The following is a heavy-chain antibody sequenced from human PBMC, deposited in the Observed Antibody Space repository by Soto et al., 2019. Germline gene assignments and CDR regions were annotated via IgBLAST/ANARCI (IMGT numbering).Heavy chain of an antibody. CDR3: ARIGRDGYNYNYYYGMDV. D-gene: IGHD5-12*01. Sequence: GGSLRLSCAAPGFTFSSYWMSWVRQAPGKGLEWVANIKQDGSEKYYVDSVKGRFTISRDNAKNSLYLQMNSLRAEDTAVYYCARIGRDGYNYNYYYGMDVWGQGTTVTVSS. CDR2: IKQDGSEK. J-gene: IGHJ6*02. CDR1: GFTFSSYW. V-gene: IGHV3-7*01.